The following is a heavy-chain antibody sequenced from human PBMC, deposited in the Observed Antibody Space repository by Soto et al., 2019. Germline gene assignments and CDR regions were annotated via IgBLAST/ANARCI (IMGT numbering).Heavy chain of an antibody. CDR1: GFTLSGYW. J-gene: IGHJ4*02. Sequence: EVQLVESGGGLVQPGGSLRLSCAASGFTLSGYWMHWVRQVPGKGLVWVSRIDVDGSGTSYADSVRGRFTISRDTAKNTLFLQMNSLRAEDTAVYYCGTVFEYWGQGILVTVSS. CDR3: GTVFEY. CDR2: IDVDGSGT. V-gene: IGHV3-74*01.